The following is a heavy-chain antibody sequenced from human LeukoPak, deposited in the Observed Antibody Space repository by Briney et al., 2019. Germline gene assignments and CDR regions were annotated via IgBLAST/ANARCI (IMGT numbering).Heavy chain of an antibody. CDR3: ARDARGLFGEALFDY. D-gene: IGHD3-10*01. CDR1: GFTFSTYA. V-gene: IGHV3-30-3*01. Sequence: GGSLRLSCAASGFTFSTYAMHWVRQAPGKGLEWVAIISYDESNQYYADSVKGRFTIFRDNSKNTLYLQMNSLRAEDTAVYYCARDARGLFGEALFDYWGQGTQATVSS. CDR2: ISYDESNQ. J-gene: IGHJ4*02.